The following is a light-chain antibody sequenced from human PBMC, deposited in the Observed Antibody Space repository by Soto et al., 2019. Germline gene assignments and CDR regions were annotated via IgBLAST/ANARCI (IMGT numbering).Light chain of an antibody. CDR2: GAS. Sequence: EIVSTQSPGTLSLSPEARATLSCRASQSVSSSYLAWYQQKPGQAPRLLIYGASSRAADIPDRFSGSGSGTDFTLTINRLEPEDFAVYYCQQYGSSPLTVGRGTKVDIK. V-gene: IGKV3-20*01. CDR3: QQYGSSPLT. CDR1: QSVSSSY. J-gene: IGKJ4*01.